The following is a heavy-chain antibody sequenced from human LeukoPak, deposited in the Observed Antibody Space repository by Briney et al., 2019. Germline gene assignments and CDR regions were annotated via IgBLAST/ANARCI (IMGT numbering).Heavy chain of an antibody. CDR1: GFSFSKSS. Sequence: GGSLRLSCAASGFSFSKSSMLWFRQAPGKGLEWVSAITNSGGVTSYADSVMGRFTISRDNSKNTLFLQMNSLRAEDTAVYYCAKGGCSGGSCYSDYYYYGMDVWGQGTTVTVSS. V-gene: IGHV3-23*01. CDR3: AKGGCSGGSCYSDYYYYGMDV. D-gene: IGHD2-15*01. CDR2: ITNSGGVT. J-gene: IGHJ6*02.